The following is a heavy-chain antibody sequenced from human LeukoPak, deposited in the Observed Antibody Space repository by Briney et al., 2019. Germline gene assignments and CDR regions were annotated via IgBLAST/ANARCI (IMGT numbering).Heavy chain of an antibody. V-gene: IGHV3-30*03. CDR3: ASYCSSTSCHDY. Sequence: PGGSLRLSCAASGFTFSSYGMHWVRQAPGKGLEWVAVISYDGSNKYYADSVKGRFTISRDNSKNTLYLQMNSLRAEDTAVYYCASYCSSTSCHDYWGQGTLVTVSS. J-gene: IGHJ4*02. CDR2: ISYDGSNK. CDR1: GFTFSSYG. D-gene: IGHD2-2*01.